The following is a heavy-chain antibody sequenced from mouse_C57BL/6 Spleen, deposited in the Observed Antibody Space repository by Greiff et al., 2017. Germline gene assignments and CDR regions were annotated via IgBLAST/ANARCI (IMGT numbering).Heavy chain of an antibody. V-gene: IGHV1-64*01. CDR3: ARCYYYGSSLFDY. J-gene: IGHJ2*01. CDR2: IHPNSGST. CDR1: GYTFTSYW. D-gene: IGHD1-1*01. Sequence: QVQLQQPGAELVKPGASVKLSCKASGYTFTSYWMHWVKQRPGQGLEWIGMIHPNSGSTNYNEKFKSKATLTVDKSSSTAYMQLSSLTSDDSAVYYCARCYYYGSSLFDYWGQGTTLTVSS.